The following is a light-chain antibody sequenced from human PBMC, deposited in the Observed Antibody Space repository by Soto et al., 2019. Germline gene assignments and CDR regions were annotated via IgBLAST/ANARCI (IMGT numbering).Light chain of an antibody. CDR3: HQRSNWPPDT. CDR2: GAS. Sequence: EIVLTQSPGTLSLSPGERATLSCRASQSVSNNYLAWYQQKPGQAPRLLIYGASTRATCIPARFSGSGSGTEFTLTISSLEPEDFAVYYCHQRSNWPPDTFGQGTRLEI. J-gene: IGKJ5*01. CDR1: QSVSNNY. V-gene: IGKV3-11*01.